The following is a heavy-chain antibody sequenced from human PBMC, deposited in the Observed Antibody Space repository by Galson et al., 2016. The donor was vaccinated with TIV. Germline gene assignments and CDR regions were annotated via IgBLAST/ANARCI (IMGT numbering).Heavy chain of an antibody. D-gene: IGHD5-12*01. CDR1: GFRFNSYALYA. J-gene: IGHJ3*02. CDR3: ARGAHSGYSSAHDALDI. CDR2: ISNTGKTI. Sequence: SLRLSCAASGFRFNSYALYAMSWVRQAPGKGLEWVAYISNTGKTIFYADSLKGHFTISRDNAKTSLYLQMSSLRDEDTAIYYCARGAHSGYSSAHDALDIWGQGTMATVSS. V-gene: IGHV3-11*01.